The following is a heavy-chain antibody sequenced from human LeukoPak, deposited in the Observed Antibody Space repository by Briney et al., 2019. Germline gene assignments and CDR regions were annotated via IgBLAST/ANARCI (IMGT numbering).Heavy chain of an antibody. V-gene: IGHV4-34*01. CDR3: ARVADGDYGGWFDP. D-gene: IGHD4-17*01. CDR1: GGSFSGYY. Sequence: SETLSLTCAVYGGSFSGYYWSWIRQPPGKGLEWIGEINHSGSTNYNPSLKSRVTISVDTSKNQFSLKLSSVTAADTAVYYCARVADGDYGGWFDPWGQGTLVTVSS. J-gene: IGHJ5*02. CDR2: INHSGST.